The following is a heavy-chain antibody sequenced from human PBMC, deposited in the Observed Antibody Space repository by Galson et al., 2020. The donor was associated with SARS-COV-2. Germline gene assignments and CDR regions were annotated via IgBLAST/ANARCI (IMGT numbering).Heavy chain of an antibody. J-gene: IGHJ6*02. CDR1: GYSISSGYY. D-gene: IGHD3-10*01. CDR3: ARDEWGYYGSGSYSHYYYYGMDV. V-gene: IGHV4-38-2*02. Sequence: SETLSLTCTVSGYSISSGYYWGWIRQPPGKGLEWLGSIYHSGSTYYNPSLKSRVTISVDTSKNQFSLKLSSVTAADTAVYYCARDEWGYYGSGSYSHYYYYGMDVWGQGTTVTVSS. CDR2: IYHSGST.